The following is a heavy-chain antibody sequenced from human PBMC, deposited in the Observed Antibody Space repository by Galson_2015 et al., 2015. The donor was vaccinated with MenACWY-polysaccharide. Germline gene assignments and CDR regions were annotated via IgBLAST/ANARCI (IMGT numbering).Heavy chain of an antibody. CDR3: ARGHLGLGL. D-gene: IGHD7-27*01. V-gene: IGHV3-7*01. J-gene: IGHJ6*02. Sequence: VASIKRDGSETYFVDSVKGRFTISRDNAKDSLYLQMNSLRAEDTAVYFCARGHLGLGLWGQGTTVTVSS. CDR2: IKRDGSET.